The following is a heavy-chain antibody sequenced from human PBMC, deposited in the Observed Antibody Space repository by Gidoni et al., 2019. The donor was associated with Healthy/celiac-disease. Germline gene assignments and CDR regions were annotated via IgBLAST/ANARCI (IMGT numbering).Heavy chain of an antibody. J-gene: IGHJ4*02. V-gene: IGHV3-43*01. D-gene: IGHD3-22*01. CDR2: ISWDCSST. CDR1: GLTLAEYT. CDR3: AKGDHDMSGYYSNFDY. Sequence: EVQRVESGGVVVKPGGSRRISCAASGLTLAEYTSQWVRQAPGKGLEWVSIISWDCSSTYYSDSVKCRFTISRDNITNSLYLQMNSLRTEDTALYYCAKGDHDMSGYYSNFDYWGQGTLVTVSS.